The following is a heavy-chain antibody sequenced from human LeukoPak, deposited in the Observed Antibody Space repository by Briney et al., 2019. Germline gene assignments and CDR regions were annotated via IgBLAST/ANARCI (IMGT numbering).Heavy chain of an antibody. J-gene: IGHJ4*02. CDR1: GYSFTTFP. Sequence: ASVTVSCKASGYSFTTFPIHWVRQAPGQAPEWVGWIHTGNGDTKYSQAFQGRVTTARDTPATTAFMELSSLRSEDTAVYYCARDAAGLLDYWGQGTLVTVSS. V-gene: IGHV1-3*04. CDR3: ARDAAGLLDY. CDR2: IHTGNGDT. D-gene: IGHD6-25*01.